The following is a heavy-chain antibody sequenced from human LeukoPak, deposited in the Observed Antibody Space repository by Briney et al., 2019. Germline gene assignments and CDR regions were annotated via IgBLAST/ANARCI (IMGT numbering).Heavy chain of an antibody. D-gene: IGHD2-15*01. CDR1: GGSISSYY. CDR2: IYYSGST. Sequence: SETLFLTCTVSGGSISSYYWSWIRQPPGKGLEWIGYIYYSGSTNYNPSLKSRVTISVDTSKNQFSLKLSSVTAADTAVYYCASSPSYCSGGSCYPNWFDPWGQGTLVTVSS. J-gene: IGHJ5*02. V-gene: IGHV4-59*01. CDR3: ASSPSYCSGGSCYPNWFDP.